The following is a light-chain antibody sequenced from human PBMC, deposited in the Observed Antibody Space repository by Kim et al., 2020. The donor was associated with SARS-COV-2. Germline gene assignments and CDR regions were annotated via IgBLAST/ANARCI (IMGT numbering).Light chain of an antibody. CDR1: TLPEKQ. CDR2: KDN. CDR3: QSADGSGTYV. J-gene: IGLJ1*01. V-gene: IGLV3-25*03. Sequence: VSPGQTARITCSGDTLPEKQTYWYQQKSGQAPLLVIYKDNERPSGIPGRFSGPSSGTTVTLTISGVQAEDDADYYCQSADGSGTYVFGTGTKVTVL.